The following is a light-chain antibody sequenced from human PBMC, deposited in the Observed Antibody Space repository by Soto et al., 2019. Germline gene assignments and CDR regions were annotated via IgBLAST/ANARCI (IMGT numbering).Light chain of an antibody. Sequence: ILLTQSPSSLSASVGYQVTITCRASQGIDTSLAWYQQKPGKAPKLLIYAASNFQSGVPSRFSGSGSGTHFTLTISSLQPEDFATYYCQQLHGYPITFGQGTRLEIK. CDR2: AAS. V-gene: IGKV1-9*01. CDR3: QQLHGYPIT. J-gene: IGKJ5*01. CDR1: QGIDTS.